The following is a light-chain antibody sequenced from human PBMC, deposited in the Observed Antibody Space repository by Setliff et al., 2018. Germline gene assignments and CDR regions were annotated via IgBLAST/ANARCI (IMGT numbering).Light chain of an antibody. CDR3: CSYAGSGTL. Sequence: QSALTQPASVSGSPGQSITISCTGTSSDVGRYSLISWYQQRPGKAPKLIIYEVNKRPSGVSNRFSASKSGNTASLTISGLQADGEADYYCCSYAGSGTLFGGGTKVTVL. CDR1: SSDVGRYSL. V-gene: IGLV2-23*02. J-gene: IGLJ2*01. CDR2: EVN.